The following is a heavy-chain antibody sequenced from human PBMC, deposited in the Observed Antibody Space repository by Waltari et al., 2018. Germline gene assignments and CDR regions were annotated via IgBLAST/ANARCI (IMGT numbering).Heavy chain of an antibody. J-gene: IGHJ6*02. CDR2: IIPSLGIA. D-gene: IGHD6-13*01. Sequence: QVQLVQSGAEVKKPGSSVKVSCKASGGTFSSYAISWVRQAPGQGLEWMGGIIPSLGIANYAQKFQGRVTITADKSTSTAYMELSSLRSEDTAVYYCARPSSQQLVRKTYYYGMDVWGQGTTVTVSS. CDR1: GGTFSSYA. V-gene: IGHV1-69*10. CDR3: ARPSSQQLVRKTYYYGMDV.